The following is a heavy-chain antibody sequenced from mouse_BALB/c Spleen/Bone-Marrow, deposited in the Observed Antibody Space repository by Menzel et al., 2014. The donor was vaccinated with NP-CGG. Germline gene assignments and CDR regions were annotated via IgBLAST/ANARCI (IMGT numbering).Heavy chain of an antibody. CDR3: ARYGSYVGGTMDY. CDR1: GYSFSGYY. V-gene: IGHV1-26*01. Sequence: DVKLQESGPDLVKPGASVKISCKASGYSFSGYYMHRVKQSHGKSLEWIGRVHPNNGGTSYNQKFKGKAILNVDMSSSTAYMEVRSLTSEDSAVYYCARYGSYVGGTMDYWGQGTSVTVSS. D-gene: IGHD1-1*02. CDR2: VHPNNGGT. J-gene: IGHJ4*01.